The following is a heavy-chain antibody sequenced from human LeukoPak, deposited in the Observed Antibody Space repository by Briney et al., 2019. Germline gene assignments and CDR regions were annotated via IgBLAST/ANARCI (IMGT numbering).Heavy chain of an antibody. V-gene: IGHV1-46*01. Sequence: GASVKVSCKASGYTFTSYCMHWVRQAPGQGLEWMGIINPSGGSTSYAQKFQGRVTMTRDTSTSTVYMELSSLRSEDTAVYYCARALYYYDSSGYYLDYWGQGTLVTVSS. D-gene: IGHD3-22*01. CDR1: GYTFTSYC. CDR3: ARALYYYDSSGYYLDY. CDR2: INPSGGST. J-gene: IGHJ4*02.